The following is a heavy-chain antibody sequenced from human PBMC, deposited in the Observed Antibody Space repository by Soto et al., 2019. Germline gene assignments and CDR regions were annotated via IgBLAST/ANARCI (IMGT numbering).Heavy chain of an antibody. CDR3: ARGYCSGGSCYSGIDY. D-gene: IGHD2-15*01. V-gene: IGHV4-39*02. CDR2: IYYSGST. J-gene: IGHJ4*02. CDR1: GGSISSSSYY. Sequence: QLQLQESGPGLVKPSETLSLTCTVSGGSISSSSYYWGWIRQPPGKGLEWIGSIYYSGSTYYNPSLKSRVTIAVNTSKNHFSLKLGSVTAAATAVYYCARGYCSGGSCYSGIDYWGRGTLVTVSS.